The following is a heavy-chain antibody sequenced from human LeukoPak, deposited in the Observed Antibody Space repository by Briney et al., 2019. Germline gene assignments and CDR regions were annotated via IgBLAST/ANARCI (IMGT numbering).Heavy chain of an antibody. D-gene: IGHD3-10*01. V-gene: IGHV4-59*01. Sequence: SETLSLTCTVSGGSISSYYWSWIRQPPGKGLEWIGYIYYSGRTNPNPSLKSRVTISGDTSKNQFSLRLSSVTAADTAVYFCAGSGSGSYYSPWYFDLWGRGTLVTVSS. CDR3: AGSGSGSYYSPWYFDL. CDR2: IYYSGRT. J-gene: IGHJ2*01. CDR1: GGSISSYY.